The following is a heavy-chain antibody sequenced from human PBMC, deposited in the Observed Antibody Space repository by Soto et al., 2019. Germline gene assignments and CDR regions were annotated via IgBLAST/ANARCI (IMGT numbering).Heavy chain of an antibody. CDR2: ISGYNGNT. V-gene: IGHV1-18*01. Sequence: QVQLVQSGAEVKKPGASVKVSCKASGYTFTSYGISWVRQAPGQGLEWMGWISGYNGNTNYAQKLQGRVTMTTDTTTNTAYMGLRSLRSDDTAVYYCARGNYYGSGSSDYCYYGMDVWGQGTTVTVSS. J-gene: IGHJ6*02. CDR1: GYTFTSYG. D-gene: IGHD3-10*01. CDR3: ARGNYYGSGSSDYCYYGMDV.